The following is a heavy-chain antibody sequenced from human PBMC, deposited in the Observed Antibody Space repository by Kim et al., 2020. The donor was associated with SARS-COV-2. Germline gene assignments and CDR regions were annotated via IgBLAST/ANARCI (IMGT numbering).Heavy chain of an antibody. V-gene: IGHV3-23*01. CDR3: AKDTGYYYGSGSYWDNYFDY. CDR1: GFTFSSYA. Sequence: GGSLRLSCAASGFTFSSYAMSWVRQAPGKGLEWVSAISGSGGSTYYADSVKGRFTISRDNSKNTLYLQMNSLRAEDTAVYYCAKDTGYYYGSGSYWDNYFDYWGQGTLVTVSS. CDR2: ISGSGGST. J-gene: IGHJ4*02. D-gene: IGHD3-10*01.